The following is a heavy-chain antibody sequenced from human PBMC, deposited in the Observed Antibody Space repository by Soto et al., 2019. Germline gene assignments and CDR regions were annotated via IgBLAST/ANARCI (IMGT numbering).Heavy chain of an antibody. D-gene: IGHD5-12*01. V-gene: IGHV1-46*01. CDR2: INPSGGST. CDR1: GGTFSSYT. Sequence: ASVKVSCKASGGTFSSYTISWVRQAPGQGLEWMGIINPSGGSTSYAQKFQGRVTMTRDTSTSTVYMELSSLRSEDTAVYYCARESDGYDFGHWGQGTLVTVSS. CDR3: ARESDGYDFGH. J-gene: IGHJ4*02.